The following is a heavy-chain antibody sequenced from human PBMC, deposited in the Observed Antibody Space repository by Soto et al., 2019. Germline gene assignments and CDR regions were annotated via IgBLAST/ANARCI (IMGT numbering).Heavy chain of an antibody. J-gene: IGHJ4*02. Sequence: GGSLRLSCAASGFTFSSYAMHWVRQAPGKGLEWVAVISYDGSNKYYADSVKGRFTISRDNSKNTLYLQMNSLRAEDTAVYYCATNYGGNSGYGYWVQGT. CDR1: GFTFSSYA. CDR3: ATNYGGNSGYGY. D-gene: IGHD4-17*01. CDR2: ISYDGSNK. V-gene: IGHV3-30-3*01.